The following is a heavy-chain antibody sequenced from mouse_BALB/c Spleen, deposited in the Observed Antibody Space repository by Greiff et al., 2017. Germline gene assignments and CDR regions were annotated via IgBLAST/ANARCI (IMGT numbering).Heavy chain of an antibody. V-gene: IGHV5-17*02. J-gene: IGHJ3*01. CDR1: GFTFSSFG. D-gene: IGHD2-1*01. CDR3: ARSGYYGNLFAY. CDR2: ISSGSSTI. Sequence: EVQRVESGGGLVQPGGSRKLSCAASGFTFSSFGMHWVRQAPEKGLEWVAYISSGSSTIYYADTVKGRFTISRDNPKNTLFLQMTSLRSEDTAMYYCARSGYYGNLFAYWGQGTLVTVSA.